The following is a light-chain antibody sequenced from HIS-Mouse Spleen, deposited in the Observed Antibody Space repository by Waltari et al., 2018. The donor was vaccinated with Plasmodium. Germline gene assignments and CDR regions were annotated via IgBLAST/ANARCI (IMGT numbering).Light chain of an antibody. CDR1: SSDVGGYNS. J-gene: IGLJ3*02. Sequence: QSALTQPPSASGSPGQSVTISCTGTSSDVGGYNSVSWYQQHPGKAPKLMIYEVSKRPSGVPDRFSGSKSGNTASLTVSGLQAEDEADYYCSSYAGSSTFVFGGGTKLTVL. CDR2: EVS. V-gene: IGLV2-8*01. CDR3: SSYAGSSTFV.